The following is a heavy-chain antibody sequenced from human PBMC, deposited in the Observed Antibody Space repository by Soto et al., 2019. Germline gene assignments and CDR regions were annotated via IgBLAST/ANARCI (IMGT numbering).Heavy chain of an antibody. J-gene: IGHJ4*02. CDR2: IYHSGST. V-gene: IGHV4-30-2*01. D-gene: IGHD6-19*01. Sequence: PSETLSLTCAVSGGSISSGGYSWSWIRQPPGKGLEWIGYIYHSGSTYYNPSLKSRVTISVDRSKNQFSLKLSSVTAADTAVYYCSRAGGLGPVAVYYWGQGSLVPVSS. CDR1: GGSISSGGYS. CDR3: SRAGGLGPVAVYY.